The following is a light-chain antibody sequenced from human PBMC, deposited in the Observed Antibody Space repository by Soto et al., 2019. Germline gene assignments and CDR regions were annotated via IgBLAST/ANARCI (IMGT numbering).Light chain of an antibody. V-gene: IGLV2-14*01. CDR2: EVS. CDR1: SSDVATYNY. Sequence: QSALTQPASVSGSPGRSVTISCTGTSSDVATYNYVSWYQQHPGKAPKLMIYEVSNRPSGVSNRFSGSKSGNTASLTISGRQAEDEADDYCSSYTSSNTLVVFGGGTKVTVL. J-gene: IGLJ2*01. CDR3: SSYTSSNTLVV.